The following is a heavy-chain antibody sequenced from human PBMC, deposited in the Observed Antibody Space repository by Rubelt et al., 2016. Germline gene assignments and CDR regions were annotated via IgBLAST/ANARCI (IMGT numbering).Heavy chain of an antibody. J-gene: IGHJ6*02. Sequence: QVQLQQWGAGLLKPSETLSLTCAVYGGSFSGYYWSWIRQPPGKGLEWIGEINHSGSTNYNPSLKSRVTISVDTAKTHFSRKLSSGPAADTAVDYCAGGRRGSSSWLGRDYYGMDVWGQGTTVTVSS. CDR1: GGSFSGYY. CDR3: AGGRRGSSSWLGRDYYGMDV. CDR2: INHSGST. V-gene: IGHV4-34*01. D-gene: IGHD6-13*01.